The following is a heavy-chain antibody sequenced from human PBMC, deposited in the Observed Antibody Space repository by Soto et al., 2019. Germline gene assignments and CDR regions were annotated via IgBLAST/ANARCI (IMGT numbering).Heavy chain of an antibody. CDR1: GFMFSGYL. CDR2: INQDGSET. Sequence: PGGSLRLSCAASGFMFSGYLMSWVRQAPGKGLEWVANINQDGSETYYADSVKGRFAISRDNTKNLLSLQMNSLRAEDTAVYYCARAQLAYYGMDVWGQGTTVTVSS. CDR3: ARAQLAYYGMDV. J-gene: IGHJ6*02. D-gene: IGHD3-10*01. V-gene: IGHV3-7*01.